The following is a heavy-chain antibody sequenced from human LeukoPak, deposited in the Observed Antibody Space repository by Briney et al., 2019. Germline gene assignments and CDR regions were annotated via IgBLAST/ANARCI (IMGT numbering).Heavy chain of an antibody. D-gene: IGHD6-19*01. CDR3: AKDISLDSSGWYDY. CDR2: ISSSGSTI. Sequence: GGSLRLSCAASGFTFSSYEMNWVRQAPGKGLEWVSYISSSGSTIYYADSVKGRFTISRDNAKNSLYLQMNSLRAEDMALYYCAKDISLDSSGWYDYWGQGTLVTVSS. CDR1: GFTFSSYE. V-gene: IGHV3-48*03. J-gene: IGHJ4*02.